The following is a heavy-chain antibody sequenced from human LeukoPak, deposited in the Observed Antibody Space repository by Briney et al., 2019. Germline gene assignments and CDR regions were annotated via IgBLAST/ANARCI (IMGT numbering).Heavy chain of an antibody. CDR3: ARDNIPVAGTGLSWFDP. V-gene: IGHV4-59*01. D-gene: IGHD6-13*01. Sequence: PSETLSLTCTVSGGSISSYYWSWIRQPPGKGLEWIGYTYYSGSTNYNPSLKSRVTISVDTSKSQFSLKMTSVTAADTAVYYCARDNIPVAGTGLSWFDPWGQGTLVTVSS. CDR2: TYYSGST. CDR1: GGSISSYY. J-gene: IGHJ5*02.